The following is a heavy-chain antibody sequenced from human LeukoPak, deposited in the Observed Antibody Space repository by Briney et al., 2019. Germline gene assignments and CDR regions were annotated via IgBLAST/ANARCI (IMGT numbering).Heavy chain of an antibody. CDR3: ARLGSWNPNFNWFDP. D-gene: IGHD1-26*01. CDR1: GGSISSSSYS. CDR2: IYYSGST. V-gene: IGHV4-39*07. J-gene: IGHJ5*02. Sequence: PSETLSLTCTVSGGSISSSSYSWGWIRQPPGKGLEWIGSIYYSGSTYYNPSLKSRVTISVDTSKNQFSLKLSSVTAADTAVYYCARLGSWNPNFNWFDPWGQGTLVTVSS.